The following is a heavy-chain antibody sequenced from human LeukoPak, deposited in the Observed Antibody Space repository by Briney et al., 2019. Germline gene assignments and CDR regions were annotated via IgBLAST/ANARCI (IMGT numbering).Heavy chain of an antibody. V-gene: IGHV3-66*01. CDR1: GFTVSSNY. CDR3: ARVPDYYDSSGYYGDY. J-gene: IGHJ4*02. CDR2: IYSGGST. D-gene: IGHD3-22*01. Sequence: PGGSLRLSCAASGFTVSSNYMSWVRQAPGKGLEWVSVIYSGGSTYYADSVKGRFTISRDNSKNTLYLQMNSLRAEDTAVYYCARVPDYYDSSGYYGDYWGQGTLVTVSS.